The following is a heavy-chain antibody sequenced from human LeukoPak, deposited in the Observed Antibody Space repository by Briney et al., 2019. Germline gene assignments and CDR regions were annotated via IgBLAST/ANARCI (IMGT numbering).Heavy chain of an antibody. CDR2: ISHDGSNK. D-gene: IGHD4-11*01. Sequence: GGSLRLSCAASGFTFTSYGMHWVRQAPGKGLEWVTLISHDGSNKYYADSVKGRFTISRDNSKNTLYLQMNGLRVEDTAVYYCAKPRDCSDYTLFHYWGQGTLVTVSS. J-gene: IGHJ4*02. V-gene: IGHV3-30*18. CDR3: AKPRDCSDYTLFHY. CDR1: GFTFTSYG.